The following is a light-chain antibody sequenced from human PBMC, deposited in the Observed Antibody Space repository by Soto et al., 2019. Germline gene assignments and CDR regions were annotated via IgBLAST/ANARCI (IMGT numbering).Light chain of an antibody. CDR1: QSVSSNY. CDR2: GAS. CDR3: QQYATSPT. Sequence: DIVLTQSPGTLSLSPGERATPSCRSSQSVSSNYLAWYQQKPGQAPRLLIYGASSRATGIPDRFSGSGSGTDFTLTISRLEPEDFAVYYCQQYATSPTVGRGNKVGIK. J-gene: IGKJ4*01. V-gene: IGKV3-20*01.